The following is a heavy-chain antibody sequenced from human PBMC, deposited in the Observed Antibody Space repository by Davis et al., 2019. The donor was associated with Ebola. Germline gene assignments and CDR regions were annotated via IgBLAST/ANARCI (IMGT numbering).Heavy chain of an antibody. CDR1: GYNFNKYW. CDR2: IDPSDSYT. CDR3: ARPYYYYYGMDV. J-gene: IGHJ6*02. V-gene: IGHV5-10-1*01. Sequence: GESLKISCTASGYNFNKYWISWVRQMPGKGLEWMGTIDPSDSYTNYSPSFQGHVTISADKSISTAYLQWSSLKASDTAMYYCARPYYYYYGMDVWGQGTTVTVSS.